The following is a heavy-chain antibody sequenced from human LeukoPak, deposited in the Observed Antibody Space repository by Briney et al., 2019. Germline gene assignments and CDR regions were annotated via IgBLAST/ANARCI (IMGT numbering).Heavy chain of an antibody. V-gene: IGHV5-51*01. CDR3: ARIGAAAGIDFGY. D-gene: IGHD6-13*01. J-gene: IGHJ4*02. CDR2: FYPGYSDT. Sequence: GEALEISRKGSGYSFTSFWIGLVRQIPRKGLEGVGIFYPGYSDTIYSPSFQGQVTLPADKSISTAYLQWSSLKASDTAMYYCARIGAAAGIDFGYWGQGTLVTVSS. CDR1: GYSFTSFW.